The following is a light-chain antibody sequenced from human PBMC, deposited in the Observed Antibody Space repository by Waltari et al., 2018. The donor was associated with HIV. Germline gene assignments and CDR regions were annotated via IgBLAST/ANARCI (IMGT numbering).Light chain of an antibody. V-gene: IGKV1-NL1*01. CDR2: GAS. Sequence: DIQMAQSPSSLSASVGDRVTITCRASQAISDSLAWYQQRPGQAPKLLLSGASTVETGVPSRFSGGGSGTDYTLTISSLQPEDSATYHCQQYYTLPYTFGQGTKLEIK. CDR1: QAISDS. J-gene: IGKJ2*01. CDR3: QQYYTLPYT.